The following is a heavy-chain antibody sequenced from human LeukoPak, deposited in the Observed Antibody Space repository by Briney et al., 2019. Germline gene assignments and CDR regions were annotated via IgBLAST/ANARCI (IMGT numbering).Heavy chain of an antibody. J-gene: IGHJ3*02. CDR3: ASSISGGNDILSPGDDAFDI. CDR2: INHSGST. V-gene: IGHV4-34*01. CDR1: GGSFSGYY. Sequence: SETLSLTCAVYGGSFSGYYWSWIRQPPGKGLEWIGEINHSGSTNYNPSLKSRVTISVDTSKNQFSLKLSSVTAADTAVYYCASSISGGNDILSPGDDAFDIWGQGTMVTVSS. D-gene: IGHD3-9*01.